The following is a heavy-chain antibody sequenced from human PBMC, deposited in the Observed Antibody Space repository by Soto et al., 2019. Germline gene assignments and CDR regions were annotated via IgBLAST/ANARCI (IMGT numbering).Heavy chain of an antibody. Sequence: EVQLAEAGGGMVQPGGSLRLSCVASGFTFSSYDMHWVRQHARKGLEYVSSISSNGGTTYXXNXVKGRFTISRDNSKXXXXXXXXXXXAEDMSXXYCVRRVSGNYDYWGQGTLVTVSS. CDR1: GFTFSSYD. D-gene: IGHD1-7*01. J-gene: IGHJ4*02. CDR2: ISSNGGTT. CDR3: VRRVSGNYDY. V-gene: IGHV3-64*01.